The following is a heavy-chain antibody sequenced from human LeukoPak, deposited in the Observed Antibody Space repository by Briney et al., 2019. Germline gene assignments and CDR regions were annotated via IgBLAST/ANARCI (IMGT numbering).Heavy chain of an antibody. CDR1: GFTFSSYG. J-gene: IGHJ4*02. V-gene: IGHV3-30*02. CDR3: AKDTRYYYDSSGYYDY. CDR2: IRYDGSNK. D-gene: IGHD3-22*01. Sequence: PEGSLRLSCAASGFTFSSYGMHWVRQAPGKGLEWVAFIRYDGSNKYYADSVKGRFTISRDNAKNSLYLQMNSLRAEDTALYYCAKDTRYYYDSSGYYDYWGQGTLVTVSS.